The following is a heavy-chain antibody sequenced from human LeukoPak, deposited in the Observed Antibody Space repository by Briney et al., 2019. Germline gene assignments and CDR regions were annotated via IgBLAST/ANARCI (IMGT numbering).Heavy chain of an antibody. CDR3: AKGDCSSTSCYAPADY. J-gene: IGHJ4*02. CDR1: GFTFRSYA. CDR2: ISGNGGGT. Sequence: PGGSLRLSCAASGFTFRSYAMSWVRQAPGKGLEWVSAISGNGGGTYYADSVKGRFTISRENSKNTLYLQMNSLRAEDTAVYYCAKGDCSSTSCYAPADYWGQGTLATVSS. V-gene: IGHV3-23*01. D-gene: IGHD2-2*01.